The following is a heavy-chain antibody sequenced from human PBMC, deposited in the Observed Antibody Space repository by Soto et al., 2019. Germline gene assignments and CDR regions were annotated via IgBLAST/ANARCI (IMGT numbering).Heavy chain of an antibody. J-gene: IGHJ5*01. CDR1: GVPVSSYY. Sequence: SETLSLTCTVSGVPVSSYYWTWIRQPPGKGLEYLGFVYHTGRTNYSPSLRSRVTLSLDTSSNQFSLKMTSVTTADTAIHYCARGRYCLTGRCFPNWFDSWGQGALVTSPQ. CDR3: ARGRYCLTGRCFPNWFDS. CDR2: VYHTGRT. D-gene: IGHD7-27*01. V-gene: IGHV4-59*02.